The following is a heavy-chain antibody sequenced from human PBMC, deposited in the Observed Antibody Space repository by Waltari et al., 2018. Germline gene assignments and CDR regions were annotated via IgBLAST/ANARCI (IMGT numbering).Heavy chain of an antibody. V-gene: IGHV1-69*08. Sequence: QVQLVQSGAEVKKPGSSVKVSCKASGGTFSSYAISWVRQAPGQGLEWMGRIIPIFGTANYAQKFQGRVTITADKATSTAYMELSSMRSEDTAVYYCARLVVPAARPHPKQHDAFDIWGQGTMVTVSS. CDR3: ARLVVPAARPHPKQHDAFDI. CDR1: GGTFSSYA. J-gene: IGHJ3*02. D-gene: IGHD2-2*01. CDR2: IIPIFGTA.